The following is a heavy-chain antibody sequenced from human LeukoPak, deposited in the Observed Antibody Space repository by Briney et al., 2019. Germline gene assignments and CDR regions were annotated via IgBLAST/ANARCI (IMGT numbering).Heavy chain of an antibody. CDR1: GDSISSSSYF. V-gene: IGHV4-39*01. Sequence: SETLSLTCTVSGDSISSSSYFWGWIRQPPGKGLEWIGSIHYSGSTYYNPSLKSRVTISVGTSKNQFFLKVTSVTAADTAVYYCTRLKTGASDYWGQGTPVTVSS. J-gene: IGHJ4*02. CDR2: IHYSGST. CDR3: TRLKTGASDY. D-gene: IGHD3-10*01.